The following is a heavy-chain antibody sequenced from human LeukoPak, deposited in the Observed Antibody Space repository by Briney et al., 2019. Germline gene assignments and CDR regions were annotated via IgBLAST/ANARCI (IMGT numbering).Heavy chain of an antibody. CDR2: IYYSGSI. CDR1: GGSISGDY. Sequence: SETLSLTCTVSGGSISGDYWSWIRQPPGKGLEYIGYIYYSGSINYNPSLKSRVTISVDTSKNQFSLKLSSVTAADTAVYYCARDDTAMVGGFDYWGQGTLVTVSS. CDR3: ARDDTAMVGGFDY. D-gene: IGHD5-18*01. J-gene: IGHJ4*02. V-gene: IGHV4-59*01.